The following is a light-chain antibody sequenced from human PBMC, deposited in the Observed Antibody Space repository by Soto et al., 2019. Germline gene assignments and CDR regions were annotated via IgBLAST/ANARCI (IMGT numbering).Light chain of an antibody. CDR1: QSVSSSY. CDR2: GAS. Sequence: EIVLTQSPGTLSLSPGERATLSCRASQSVSSSYLAWYQQKPGQAPRLLIYGASSRATGIPYRFSGSGSGTDFTLTISRLEPEDFAVYYCQQYSSSPYTFGQGTKLEIK. J-gene: IGKJ2*01. V-gene: IGKV3-20*01. CDR3: QQYSSSPYT.